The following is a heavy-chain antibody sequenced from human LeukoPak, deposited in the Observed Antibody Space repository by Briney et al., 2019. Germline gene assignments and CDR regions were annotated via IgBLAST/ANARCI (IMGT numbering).Heavy chain of an antibody. CDR3: ARGERTTGTIDY. V-gene: IGHV1-46*01. Sequence: ASVNVSCTASGYTFTSYYMHWVRQAPGQGLEWMGIINPSGGSTSYAQKFQGRVTMTRDTSTSTVYMELSSLRSEDTAVYYCARGERTTGTIDYWGQGTLVTVSS. D-gene: IGHD1-1*01. CDR1: GYTFTSYY. J-gene: IGHJ4*02. CDR2: INPSGGST.